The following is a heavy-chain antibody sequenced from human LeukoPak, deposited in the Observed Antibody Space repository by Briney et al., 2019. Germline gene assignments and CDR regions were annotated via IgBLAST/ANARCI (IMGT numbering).Heavy chain of an antibody. CDR1: GFTFSSYA. D-gene: IGHD3-22*01. V-gene: IGHV3-23*01. CDR2: ISGSGGST. CDR3: AKLRYYDSSGSSFFDY. Sequence: GGSLRLSCAASGFTFSSYAMSWVRQAPGKGLEWVSAISGSGGSTYYADSVKGRFTISRDNSKNTLYLQMNSLRAEDTAVYYCAKLRYYDSSGSSFFDYWGQGTLVTVSS. J-gene: IGHJ4*02.